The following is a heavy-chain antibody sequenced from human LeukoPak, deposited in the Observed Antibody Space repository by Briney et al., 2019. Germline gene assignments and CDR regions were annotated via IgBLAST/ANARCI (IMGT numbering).Heavy chain of an antibody. J-gene: IGHJ6*03. CDR2: ISSSCCTL. D-gene: IGHD3-3*01. V-gene: IGHV3-48*04. CDR3: ARDYNYDFWSGYSSYYYYLDV. Sequence: GGSLRLSCAASGFTFSSYWMSWIRQAPGKGLAWVSCISSSCCTLYYADSVKGRFTISRDNAQNSLYLQMNSLRAEDTAVYHCARDYNYDFWSGYSSYYYYLDVWGKGTTVTVSS. CDR1: GFTFSSYW.